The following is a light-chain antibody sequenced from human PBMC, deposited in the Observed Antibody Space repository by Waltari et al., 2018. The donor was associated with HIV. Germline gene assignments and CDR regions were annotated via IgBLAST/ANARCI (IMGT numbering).Light chain of an antibody. CDR1: HDAVTPGHY. Sequence: AVVTQDPSLPASPGGTVTLPCGSGHDAVTPGHYPSWFQQKPGQAPTTLIFDTSNKHSWTPARFSGSLLGGKAALTLSGAQPEDEAEYYCLLSYSGASWVFGGGTKVTVL. CDR2: DTS. CDR3: LLSYSGASWV. V-gene: IGLV7-46*01. J-gene: IGLJ3*02.